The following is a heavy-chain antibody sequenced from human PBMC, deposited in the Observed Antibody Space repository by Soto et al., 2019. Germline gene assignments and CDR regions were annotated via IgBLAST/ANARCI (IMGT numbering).Heavy chain of an antibody. Sequence: GGSLRFSCAASGFTFSSYSMNWVRQAPGKGLEWVSSISSSSSYIYYADSVKGRFTISRDNAKNSLYLQMNSLRAEDTAVYYCARIGIEWLRSGHAFDIWGQGTMVTVSS. CDR3: ARIGIEWLRSGHAFDI. D-gene: IGHD5-12*01. J-gene: IGHJ3*02. CDR2: ISSSSSYI. V-gene: IGHV3-21*01. CDR1: GFTFSSYS.